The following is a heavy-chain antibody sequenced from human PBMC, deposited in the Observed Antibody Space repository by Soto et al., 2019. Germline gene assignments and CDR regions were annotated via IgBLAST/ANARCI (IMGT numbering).Heavy chain of an antibody. J-gene: IGHJ4*02. D-gene: IGHD2-21*01. CDR3: VKGGSSSSPPYSYFDY. Sequence: PGGSLRLSCAASQFTFSAYAMGWVRQAPGKGLEWVSSISSRDTYKQYADSVKGRFTISRDNAKKSLFLQMDNLTAEDTAVYFCVKGGSSSSPPYSYFDYWGQGTLVTVSS. CDR2: ISSRDTYK. V-gene: IGHV3-21*01. CDR1: QFTFSAYA.